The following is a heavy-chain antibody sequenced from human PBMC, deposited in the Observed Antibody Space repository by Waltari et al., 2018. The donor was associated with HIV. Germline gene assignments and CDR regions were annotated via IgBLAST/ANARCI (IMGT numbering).Heavy chain of an antibody. J-gene: IGHJ5*02. CDR3: ARSYSSISNPLWSDP. CDR2: IYPGDSDT. D-gene: IGHD6-19*01. V-gene: IGHV5-51*03. Sequence: EVQLVQSGPEVRKPGESLKISCQGSGYSFTDYWIAWVRQMPGKGLEWMGIIYPGDSDTRYSPSFQGQVTISADESISTAYLHLNSLKASDTAMYYCARSYSSISNPLWSDPWGQGTLVTVSS. CDR1: GYSFTDYW.